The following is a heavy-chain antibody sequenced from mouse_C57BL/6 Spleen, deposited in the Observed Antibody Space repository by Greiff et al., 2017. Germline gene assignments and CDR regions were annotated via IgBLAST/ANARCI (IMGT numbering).Heavy chain of an antibody. CDR1: GYSITSGYY. D-gene: IGHD2-1*01. V-gene: IGHV3-6*01. Sequence: VQLQQSGPGLVKPSQSLSLTCSVTGYSITSGYYWNWIRQFPGNKLEWMGYISYDGSNNYNPSLKNRISITRDTSKNQFFLKLNSVTTEDTATYYCARDSYYGNYEYYAMDYWGQGTSVTVSS. CDR3: ARDSYYGNYEYYAMDY. CDR2: ISYDGSN. J-gene: IGHJ4*01.